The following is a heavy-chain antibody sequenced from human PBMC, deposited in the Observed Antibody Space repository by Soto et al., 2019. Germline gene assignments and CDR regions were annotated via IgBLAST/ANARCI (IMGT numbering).Heavy chain of an antibody. D-gene: IGHD2-8*01. Sequence: QVQLVQSGAEVKKPGSSVKVSCKASGGTFKNYAIRWVRQAPGQGLEWMGGIIAIFDTPDYAQKVHGRVTITADKSRTIVYMELSSLRSEDTAVYFCARGPPRRDGYNTNWGQGTLVTVSS. J-gene: IGHJ4*02. V-gene: IGHV1-69*06. CDR1: GGTFKNYA. CDR2: IIAIFDTP. CDR3: ARGPPRRDGYNTN.